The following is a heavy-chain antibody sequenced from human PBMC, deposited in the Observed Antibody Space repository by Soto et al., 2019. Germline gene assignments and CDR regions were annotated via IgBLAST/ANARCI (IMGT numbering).Heavy chain of an antibody. Sequence: SETLSLTCTVSGGSISSSDYYWGWIRQPPGKGLEWIGSIYYSGSTYYNPSLKSRVTISVDTSKNQFSLKLSSVTAADTAVYYCARLNGRYYGMDVWGQGTTVTVSS. J-gene: IGHJ6*02. CDR2: IYYSGST. CDR3: ARLNGRYYGMDV. CDR1: GGSISSSDYY. V-gene: IGHV4-39*01. D-gene: IGHD1-1*01.